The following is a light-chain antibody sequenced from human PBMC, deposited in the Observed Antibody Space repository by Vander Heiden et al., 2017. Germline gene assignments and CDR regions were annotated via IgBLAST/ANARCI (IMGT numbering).Light chain of an antibody. Sequence: QSALTQPPSASGSPGQSVTISYTGTSSDVGGYNYVTWYQQRQGKAPKLMIYEVNQRPSGVPDRFSGSKSGNTASLTVSGLQPEDEADYYCSSYAGSNNVIFGGGTRLTVL. V-gene: IGLV2-8*01. CDR1: SSDVGGYNY. J-gene: IGLJ2*01. CDR2: EVN. CDR3: SSYAGSNNVI.